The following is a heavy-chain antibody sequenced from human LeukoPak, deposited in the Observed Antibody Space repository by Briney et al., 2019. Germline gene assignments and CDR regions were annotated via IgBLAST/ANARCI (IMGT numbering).Heavy chain of an antibody. CDR2: INPNSGGT. D-gene: IGHD3-22*01. Sequence: ASVKVSCKASGYTFTGYYMHWVRQAPGQGLEWMGWINPNSGGTNYAQKFQGRVTMTRDTSISTAYMELSRLRSDDTAVYYCARDSRSSGYPNHFDYWGQGTLVTVSS. CDR3: ARDSRSSGYPNHFDY. CDR1: GYTFTGYY. V-gene: IGHV1-2*02. J-gene: IGHJ4*02.